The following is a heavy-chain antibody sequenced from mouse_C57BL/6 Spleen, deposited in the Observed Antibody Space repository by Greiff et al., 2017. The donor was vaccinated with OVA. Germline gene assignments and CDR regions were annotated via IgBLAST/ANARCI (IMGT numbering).Heavy chain of an antibody. CDR3: TRDIGGTSSY. CDR2: ISSGGDYI. D-gene: IGHD2-14*01. J-gene: IGHJ3*01. V-gene: IGHV5-9-1*02. Sequence: EVQRVESGEGLVKPGGSLKLSCAASGFTFSSYAMSWVRQTPEKRLEWVAYISSGGDYIYYADTVKGRFTISRDNARNTLYLQMSSLKSEDTAMYYCTRDIGGTSSYWGQGTLVTVSA. CDR1: GFTFSSYA.